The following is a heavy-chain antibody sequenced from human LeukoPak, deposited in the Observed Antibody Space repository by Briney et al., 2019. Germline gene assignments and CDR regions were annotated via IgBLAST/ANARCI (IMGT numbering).Heavy chain of an antibody. CDR3: ARAPYSYGFVLDY. J-gene: IGHJ4*02. V-gene: IGHV4-59*01. D-gene: IGHD5-18*01. CDR1: GGSISSYH. CDR2: IYYSGST. Sequence: SETLSLTCTVSGGSISSYHWSWIRQPPGKGLEWIGYIYYSGSTNYNPSLKSRVTISVDTSKNQFSLKLSSVTAADTAVYYCARAPYSYGFVLDYWGQGTLVTVSS.